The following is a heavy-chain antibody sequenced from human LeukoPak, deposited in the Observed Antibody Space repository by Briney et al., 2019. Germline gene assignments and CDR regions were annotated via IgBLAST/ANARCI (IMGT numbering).Heavy chain of an antibody. D-gene: IGHD6-6*01. Sequence: ASVKLSCTASGYTFTSYDINWVRQPNGQGLEWEGCMNPNSGNTGYAKKFQGRVTMTRNTSISTAYMELSSLRSEDTAVYYCARTYSSSFDYWGQGTLVTVSS. CDR2: MNPNSGNT. CDR3: ARTYSSSFDY. V-gene: IGHV1-8*01. J-gene: IGHJ4*02. CDR1: GYTFTSYD.